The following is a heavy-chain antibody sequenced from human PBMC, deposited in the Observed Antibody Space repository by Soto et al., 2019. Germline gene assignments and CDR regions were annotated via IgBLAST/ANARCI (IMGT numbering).Heavy chain of an antibody. CDR2: IDPSDSQT. CDR1: GYSFAGYW. V-gene: IGHV5-10-1*01. J-gene: IGHJ4*02. CDR3: ARQIYDSDTGPNFQYFFDS. D-gene: IGHD3-22*01. Sequence: GESLKISCKGSGYSFAGYWITWVRQKPGKGLEWMGRIDPSDSQTYYSPSFRGHVTISVTKSITTVFLQWSSLRASDTAMYYCARQIYDSDTGPNFQYFFDSWGQGTPVTVS.